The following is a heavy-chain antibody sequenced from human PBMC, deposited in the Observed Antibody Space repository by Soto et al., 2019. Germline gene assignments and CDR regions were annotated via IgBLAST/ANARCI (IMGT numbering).Heavy chain of an antibody. J-gene: IGHJ6*02. D-gene: IGHD3-22*01. CDR3: AREGMAPGISGYKLGPDYYGMDV. CDR2: IWYDGSNK. V-gene: IGHV3-33*01. CDR1: GFTFSSYG. Sequence: PGGSLRRSCAASGFTFSSYGMHWVRQAPGKGLEWVAVIWYDGSNKYYADTVKGRFTTSXHNSKNTLYLQMNSLRAEDTAVYYCAREGMAPGISGYKLGPDYYGMDVWGQGTTVTVSS.